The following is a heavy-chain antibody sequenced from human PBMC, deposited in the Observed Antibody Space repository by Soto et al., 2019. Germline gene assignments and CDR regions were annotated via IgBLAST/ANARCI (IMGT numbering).Heavy chain of an antibody. CDR1: GFTFSSYE. V-gene: IGHV3-48*03. D-gene: IGHD2-15*01. CDR2: ISSSGSTI. CDR3: ARVMGYCRGGSCYKWFDP. J-gene: IGHJ5*02. Sequence: GGSLRLSCAASGFTFSSYEMNWVRQAPGKGLEWVSYISSSGSTIYYADSVKGRFTISRDNAKNSLYLQMNSLRAEDTAVYYCARVMGYCRGGSCYKWFDPWGQGTLVTVSS.